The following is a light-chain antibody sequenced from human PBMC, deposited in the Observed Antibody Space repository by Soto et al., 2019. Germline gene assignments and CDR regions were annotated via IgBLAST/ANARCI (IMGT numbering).Light chain of an antibody. J-gene: IGLJ1*01. Sequence: QSALTQPPSASGSPGQSVTISCTGTSSDIGGHNFVSWYQQHPGKAPKLLIYEINKRPSGVPDRFSGSKSGNTASLTVSGLLAEDEADYYCSSYAGSKGDVFGTGTKLTVL. CDR3: SSYAGSKGDV. CDR1: SSDIGGHNF. V-gene: IGLV2-8*01. CDR2: EIN.